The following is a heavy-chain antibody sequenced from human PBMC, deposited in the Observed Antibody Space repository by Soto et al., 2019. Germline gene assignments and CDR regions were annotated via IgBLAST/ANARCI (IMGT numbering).Heavy chain of an antibody. CDR2: IYHSGST. CDR1: GCSISSSNW. Sequence: SETLSLTCAFSGCSISSSNWWSWVRQPPGKGLEWIGEIYHSGSTNYNPSLKSRVTISVDKSKNQFPLKLSSVTAADTAVYYCARVSGSYYYGMDVWGQGTTVTVSS. D-gene: IGHD1-26*01. V-gene: IGHV4-4*02. CDR3: ARVSGSYYYGMDV. J-gene: IGHJ6*02.